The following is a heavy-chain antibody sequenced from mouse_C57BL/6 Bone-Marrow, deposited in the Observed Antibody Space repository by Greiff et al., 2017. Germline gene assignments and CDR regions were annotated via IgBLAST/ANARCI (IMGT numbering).Heavy chain of an antibody. D-gene: IGHD3-2*02. Sequence: VQLQQSGPELVKPGASVKISCKASGYTFTDYYMHWVKQSHGKSLEWIGYINPNNGGTSYNQKFKGKATLTVNKSSSTAYMELRSLTSEDSAVYYCARQKTAQASFAYWGQGTLVTVSA. V-gene: IGHV1-22*01. CDR3: ARQKTAQASFAY. CDR2: INPNNGGT. CDR1: GYTFTDYY. J-gene: IGHJ3*01.